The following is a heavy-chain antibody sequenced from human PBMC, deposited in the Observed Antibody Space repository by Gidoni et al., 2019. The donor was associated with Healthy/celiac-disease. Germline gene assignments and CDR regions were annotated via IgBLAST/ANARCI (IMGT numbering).Heavy chain of an antibody. Sequence: QVQLVQSGAEVKKPAASVKVSCTASGYTFTSYYMHWVRQAPGQGLEWMGIINPSGGSTSYAQKFQGRVTMTRDTSTSTVYMELSSLRSEDTAVYYCARAGGIAAAGHYFDYWGQGTLVTVSS. D-gene: IGHD6-13*01. V-gene: IGHV1-46*01. J-gene: IGHJ4*02. CDR2: INPSGGST. CDR1: GYTFTSYY. CDR3: ARAGGIAAAGHYFDY.